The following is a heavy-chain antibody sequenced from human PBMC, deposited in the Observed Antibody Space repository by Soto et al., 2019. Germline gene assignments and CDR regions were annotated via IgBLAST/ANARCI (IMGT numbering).Heavy chain of an antibody. Sequence: EVQLVESGGKLVQPGRSLRLSCAASGFSFDDYAMQWVRQVPGKGLEWVSAISGSGGSTYYADSVKGRFTISRDNSKNTLYLQMNSLRAEDTAVYYCAKALGYYDSSGTFDYWGQGTLVTVSS. CDR2: ISGSGGST. J-gene: IGHJ4*02. CDR3: AKALGYYDSSGTFDY. D-gene: IGHD3-22*01. V-gene: IGHV3-23*04. CDR1: GFSFDDYA.